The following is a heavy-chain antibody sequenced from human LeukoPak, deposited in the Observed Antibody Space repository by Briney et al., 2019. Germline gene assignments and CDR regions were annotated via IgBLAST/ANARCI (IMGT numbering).Heavy chain of an antibody. D-gene: IGHD5-24*01. V-gene: IGHV3-9*01. CDR3: ARVGEDVEMTPIPLDY. CDR2: ISWNSGSI. Sequence: GGSLRLSCAASGFTFDDYAMHWVRQAPGKGLEWVSGISWNSGSIGYADSVKGRFTISRDNAKNSLYLQMNSLRAEDTALYYCARVGEDVEMTPIPLDYWGQGTLVTVSS. J-gene: IGHJ4*02. CDR1: GFTFDDYA.